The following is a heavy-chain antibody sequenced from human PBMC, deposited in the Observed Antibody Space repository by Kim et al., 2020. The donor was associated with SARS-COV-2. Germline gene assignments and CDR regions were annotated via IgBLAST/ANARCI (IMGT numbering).Heavy chain of an antibody. Sequence: GGSLRLSCAASGFTFSSYGMHWVRQAPGKGLEWVAVISYDGSNKYYADSVKGRFTISRDNSKNTLYLQMNSLRAEDTAVYYCAKDPGPYSYGPLSMDVWGQGTTVTVSS. CDR1: GFTFSSYG. CDR2: ISYDGSNK. D-gene: IGHD5-18*01. V-gene: IGHV3-30*18. CDR3: AKDPGPYSYGPLSMDV. J-gene: IGHJ6*02.